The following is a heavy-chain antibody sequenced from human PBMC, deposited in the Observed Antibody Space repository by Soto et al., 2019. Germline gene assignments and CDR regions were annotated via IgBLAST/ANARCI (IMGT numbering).Heavy chain of an antibody. CDR3: ARESRDGYNDAFDI. J-gene: IGHJ3*02. D-gene: IGHD5-12*01. Sequence: SGGSLRLSCAASGFTFSSYAMHWVRQAPGKGLEWVAVISYDGSNKYYAGSVKGRFTISRDNSKNTLYLQMTSLRAEDTAVYYCARESRDGYNDAFDIWGQGTMVTVSS. CDR2: ISYDGSNK. CDR1: GFTFSSYA. V-gene: IGHV3-30-3*01.